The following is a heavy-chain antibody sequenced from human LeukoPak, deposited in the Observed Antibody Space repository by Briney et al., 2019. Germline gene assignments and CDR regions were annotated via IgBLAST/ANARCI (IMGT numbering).Heavy chain of an antibody. CDR3: AKDLSWNTADR. Sequence: GGSLRFSCVASGFAFSNYWMHWVRQASGKAPVWVSRINPDGTTTDYAYSVKGRFTISRDNAKNMVFLQMNGLRADDTALYYCAKDLSWNTADRWGQGILLTVSS. V-gene: IGHV3-74*01. CDR2: INPDGTTT. J-gene: IGHJ5*02. D-gene: IGHD1/OR15-1a*01. CDR1: GFAFSNYW.